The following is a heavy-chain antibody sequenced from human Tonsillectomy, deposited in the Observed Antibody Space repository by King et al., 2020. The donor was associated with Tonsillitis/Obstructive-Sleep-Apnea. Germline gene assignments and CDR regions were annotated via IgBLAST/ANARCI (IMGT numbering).Heavy chain of an antibody. Sequence: QLQESGPGLVKPSETLSLTCTVSGGSISSYYWSWIRQPPGKGLECIGYIYYSGSTNYNPSLKSRVTISVDTSKNQFYLKLSSVTAADTAVYYCSVEGLGDAFDIWGQGTMFTVSS. CDR3: SVEGLGDAFDI. CDR1: GGSISSYY. V-gene: IGHV4-59*01. J-gene: IGHJ3*02. CDR2: IYYSGST.